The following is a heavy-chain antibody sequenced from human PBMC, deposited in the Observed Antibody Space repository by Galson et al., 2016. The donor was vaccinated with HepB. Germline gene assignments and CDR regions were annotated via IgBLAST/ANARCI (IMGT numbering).Heavy chain of an antibody. J-gene: IGHJ5*02. CDR2: INPSGTNT. Sequence: SVKVSCKASGYTFTKYYIHWVRQAPGQGLGWMGVINPSGTNTNYAQTFQGRVTMTKDTSTSTVYMELSSLTSEDTAVYYCGREGYSNYEGGGWFDPWGQGTLVTVSS. CDR3: GREGYSNYEGGGWFDP. CDR1: GYTFTKYY. V-gene: IGHV1-46*01. D-gene: IGHD5-12*01.